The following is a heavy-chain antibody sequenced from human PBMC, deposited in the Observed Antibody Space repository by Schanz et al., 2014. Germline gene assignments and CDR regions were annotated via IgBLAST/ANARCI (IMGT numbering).Heavy chain of an antibody. V-gene: IGHV3-21*01. J-gene: IGHJ4*02. CDR3: ARDSRPNYDFLTAYYSIDY. CDR2: ISSSGSYI. CDR1: VFTFSSYK. D-gene: IGHD3-9*01. Sequence: EVQLVESGGGLVKPGGSLRLSCEASVFTFSSYKMNWVRQAPGKGLEWVSSISSSGSYIHYADSVKGRFTISRDNAKNTLYLQMNSLRAEDTAVYYCARDSRPNYDFLTAYYSIDYWGQGTLVTVSS.